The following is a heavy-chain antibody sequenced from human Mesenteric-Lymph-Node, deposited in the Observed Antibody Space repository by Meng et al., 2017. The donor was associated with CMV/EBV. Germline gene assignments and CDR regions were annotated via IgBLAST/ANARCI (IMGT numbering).Heavy chain of an antibody. CDR2: LYDSAQT. CDR3: ALNFGGDSDAFDI. J-gene: IGHJ3*02. CDR1: GLIVNFNY. Sequence: LSLTCAASGLIVNFNYMAWIRQAPGKGLEWVSTLYDSAQTNYADSVRGRFTISRDSYKNTLFLQMNSLRTEDTAVYFCALNFGGDSDAFDIWGQGTAVTVSS. V-gene: IGHV3-66*02. D-gene: IGHD2-21*02.